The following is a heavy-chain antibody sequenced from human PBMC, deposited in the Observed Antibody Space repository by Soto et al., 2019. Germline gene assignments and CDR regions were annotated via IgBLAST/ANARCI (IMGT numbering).Heavy chain of an antibody. Sequence: QVHLVQSGAEVKKPGASVKVSCKGSGYAFTTYGITWVRQAPGQGLEWMGWISAHNGNTNYAQKLQGRVTVTRDTSTSTAYMELRSLSSDATAVYYCARWRYGDYWGQGSLVTVSS. CDR2: ISAHNGNT. CDR1: GYAFTTYG. CDR3: ARWRYGDY. V-gene: IGHV1-18*01. J-gene: IGHJ4*02. D-gene: IGHD1-1*01.